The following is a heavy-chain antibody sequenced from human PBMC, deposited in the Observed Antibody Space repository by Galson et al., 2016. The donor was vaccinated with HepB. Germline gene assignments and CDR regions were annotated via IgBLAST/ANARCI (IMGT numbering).Heavy chain of an antibody. Sequence: SLRLSCAASGFTFSTYSFNWVRQAPGKGLEWVASISASRTSILYADSVKGRFSVSRDNSRNTLHLQMNSLRAEDTAVYYCARGNYGDYSFDYWGQGTLVIVSS. V-gene: IGHV3-21*06. CDR1: GFTFSTYS. CDR3: ARGNYGDYSFDY. D-gene: IGHD4-17*01. CDR2: ISASRTSI. J-gene: IGHJ4*02.